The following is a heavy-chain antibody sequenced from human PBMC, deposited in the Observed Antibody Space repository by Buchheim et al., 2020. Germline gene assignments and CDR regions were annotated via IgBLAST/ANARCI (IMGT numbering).Heavy chain of an antibody. Sequence: EVQLLESGGGLVQPGGSLRLSCAASGFTLSSYSMSWVRQAPGKGLEWVSSMSGSGGGTYYADSPKGRFAISRDSSKNTLYLRMNSLRAGDTAVYYCAKRGGSTYYFDYWGHGTL. CDR2: MSGSGGGT. CDR3: AKRGGSTYYFDY. V-gene: IGHV3-23*01. D-gene: IGHD2-15*01. J-gene: IGHJ4*01. CDR1: GFTLSSYS.